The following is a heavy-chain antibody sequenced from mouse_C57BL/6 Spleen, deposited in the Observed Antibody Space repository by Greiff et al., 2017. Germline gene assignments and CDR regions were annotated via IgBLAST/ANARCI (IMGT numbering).Heavy chain of an antibody. V-gene: IGHV1-81*01. Sequence: QVQLQQSGAELARPGASVKLSCKASGYTFTSSGISWVKQRTGQGLEWIGEIYPRSGNTYYNEKFKGKATLTADKSSSTAYMELRSLTSEDSAVYFCASPPSSYYAMDYWGQGTSVTVSS. J-gene: IGHJ4*01. CDR1: GYTFTSSG. CDR2: IYPRSGNT. D-gene: IGHD6-1*01. CDR3: ASPPSSYYAMDY.